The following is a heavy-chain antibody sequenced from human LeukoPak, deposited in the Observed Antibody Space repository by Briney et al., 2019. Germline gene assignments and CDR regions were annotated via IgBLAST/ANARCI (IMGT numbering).Heavy chain of an antibody. CDR2: ISYDGSNK. CDR1: GFTFSSYA. CDR3: ARLSHGGKSRNAFDI. Sequence: GRSLRLSCAASGFTFSSYAMHWVRQAPGKGLEWVAVISYDGSNKYYADSVKGRFTISRDNSKNTLYLQMNSLRAEDTAVYYCARLSHGGKSRNAFDIWGQGTMVTVSS. J-gene: IGHJ3*02. V-gene: IGHV3-30-3*01. D-gene: IGHD4-23*01.